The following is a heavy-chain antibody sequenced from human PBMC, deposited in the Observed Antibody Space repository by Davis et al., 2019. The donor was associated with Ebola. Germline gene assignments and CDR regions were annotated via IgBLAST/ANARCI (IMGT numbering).Heavy chain of an antibody. Sequence: PSETLSLTCTVSGGSISSHYWSWIRQPPGKGLEWIGYIYNSGSTNYNPSLKSRVTISVDTSRNHFSLKLSSVTAADTAVYYCAREGYGVQGALFVYYYYGMDVWGQGTTVTVSS. J-gene: IGHJ6*02. D-gene: IGHD3-10*01. CDR1: GGSISSHY. CDR3: AREGYGVQGALFVYYYYGMDV. V-gene: IGHV4-59*11. CDR2: IYNSGST.